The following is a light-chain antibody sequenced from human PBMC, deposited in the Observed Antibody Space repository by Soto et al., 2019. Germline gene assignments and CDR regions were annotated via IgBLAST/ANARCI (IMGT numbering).Light chain of an antibody. CDR3: QQYSNSPPLT. J-gene: IGKJ4*01. V-gene: IGKV3-20*01. CDR2: GAS. CDR1: QSFRSSY. Sequence: EIVLTQSPGTLSLSPGERATLSCRASQSFRSSYLAWYQQKPGQAPRLLIYGASSRATVIPDRFSGSGSGTDFTLTISRLEPEDFAVYYCQQYSNSPPLTFGGGTKVDIK.